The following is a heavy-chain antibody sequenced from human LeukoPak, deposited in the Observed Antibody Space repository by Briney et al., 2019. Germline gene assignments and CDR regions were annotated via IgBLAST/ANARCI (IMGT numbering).Heavy chain of an antibody. CDR3: VRDNYGGILDF. V-gene: IGHV3-30*03. CDR2: VLYNGSNK. J-gene: IGHJ4*02. Sequence: GGSLRLSCAASRFTFSSYWMSWVRQAPGKGLEWVAIVLYNGSNKYYADSVKGRFTLSRDNSKNTLSLQMNTLRADDTAVYYCVRDNYGGILDFWGQGTLVTVSS. CDR1: RFTFSSYW. D-gene: IGHD2-21*01.